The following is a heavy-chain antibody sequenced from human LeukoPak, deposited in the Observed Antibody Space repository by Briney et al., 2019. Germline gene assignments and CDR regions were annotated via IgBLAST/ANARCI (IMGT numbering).Heavy chain of an antibody. CDR2: IYTSGGT. CDR1: GASITSYY. V-gene: IGHV4-4*09. D-gene: IGHD5-18*01. J-gene: IGHJ4*02. CDR3: AGQLHTAMVDY. Sequence: PSETLSLTCTVSGASITSYYWSWIRQPPGKGLEWIGYIYTSGGTNYNPSLKSRVTISLDTSKNQFSLNLSSVTAADTAVYYCAGQLHTAMVDYWGQGTLVTVSS.